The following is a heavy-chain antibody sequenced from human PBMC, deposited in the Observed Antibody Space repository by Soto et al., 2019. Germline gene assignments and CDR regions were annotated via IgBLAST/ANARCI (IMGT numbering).Heavy chain of an antibody. J-gene: IGHJ4*02. CDR1: GFTVSSNY. D-gene: IGHD1-26*01. CDR3: ARDRSGSYTDY. V-gene: IGHV3-53*01. CDR2: IYSGGGT. Sequence: GSLRLSCAASGFTVSSNYVSWVRQAPGKGLEWVSVIYSGGGTYYADSVKGRFTISRDNSKNTLYLQMNSLRAEDTAVYYCARDRSGSYTDYWGQGTLVTVSS.